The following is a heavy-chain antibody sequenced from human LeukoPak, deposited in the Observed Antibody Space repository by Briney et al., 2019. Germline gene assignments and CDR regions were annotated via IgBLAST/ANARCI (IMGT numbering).Heavy chain of an antibody. V-gene: IGHV1-69*05. D-gene: IGHD2-2*02. CDR1: GDTFSSYA. CDR3: ARGELLYADYYYMDV. Sequence: GASVKVSCKASGDTFSSYAISWVRQAPGQGLEWMGGIIPIFGTANYAQKFQGRVTITTDESTSTAYMELSSLRAEDTAVYYCARGELLYADYYYMDVWGKGTTVTVSS. J-gene: IGHJ6*03. CDR2: IIPIFGTA.